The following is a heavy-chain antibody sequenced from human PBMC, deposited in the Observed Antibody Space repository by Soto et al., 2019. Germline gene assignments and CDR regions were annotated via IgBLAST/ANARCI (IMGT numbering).Heavy chain of an antibody. CDR3: ARDAGYCSSTSCTTYYFDD. V-gene: IGHV3-33*01. CDR1: GFTFSSYG. D-gene: IGHD2-2*01. Sequence: PGGSLRLSCAASGFTFSSYGMHWVRQAPGKGLEWVAVVWYDGSNKYYADSVKGRFTISRDNSKNTLYLQMNSLRAEDTAVYYCARDAGYCSSTSCTTYYFDDWGQGTLVTVSS. J-gene: IGHJ4*02. CDR2: VWYDGSNK.